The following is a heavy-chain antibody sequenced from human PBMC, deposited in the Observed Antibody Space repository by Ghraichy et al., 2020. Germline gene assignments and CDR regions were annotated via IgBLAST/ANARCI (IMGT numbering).Heavy chain of an antibody. CDR2: LFNSGIT. D-gene: IGHD3-22*01. Sequence: SETLSLTCSVSGGSVRSGGHYWTWIRQNPGKGLEWIGFLFNSGITYYHPSLKSRASISADTSKNQFSLKLDSVTAADTAVYYCARDGGYFLAFDYWGQGTPVTVSS. J-gene: IGHJ4*02. V-gene: IGHV4-31*03. CDR1: GGSVRSGGHY. CDR3: ARDGGYFLAFDY.